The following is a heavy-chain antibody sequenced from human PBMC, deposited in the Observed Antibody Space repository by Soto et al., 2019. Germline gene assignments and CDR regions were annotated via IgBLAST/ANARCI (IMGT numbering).Heavy chain of an antibody. CDR2: ISSARDYI. Sequence: EVQQVESGGGLVKPGGSLRLSCAASGFTFSSYSMNWVRQAPGKGLEWVSSISSARDYIYYAESVKGRFTISRDNAKNSLYLQMNSLRAEDTAVYYCARWVGSGTYSPTYFDYWGQGTLVTVSS. D-gene: IGHD3-10*01. CDR1: GFTFSSYS. V-gene: IGHV3-21*01. J-gene: IGHJ4*02. CDR3: ARWVGSGTYSPTYFDY.